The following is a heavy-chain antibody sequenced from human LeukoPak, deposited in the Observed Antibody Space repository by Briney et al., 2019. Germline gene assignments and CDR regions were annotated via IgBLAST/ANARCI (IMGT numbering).Heavy chain of an antibody. Sequence: GGSLRLSCADSGCTFSSYWMHWVRRAPGKGLEWVANIKEDGSQKYFVDSVKGRFTISRDNAKNSLYLQMNSLRAEDTAVYYCARESRRITMVRGLDMDVWGKGTTVTVSS. D-gene: IGHD3-10*01. V-gene: IGHV3-7*03. J-gene: IGHJ6*04. CDR2: IKEDGSQK. CDR3: ARESRRITMVRGLDMDV. CDR1: GCTFSSYW.